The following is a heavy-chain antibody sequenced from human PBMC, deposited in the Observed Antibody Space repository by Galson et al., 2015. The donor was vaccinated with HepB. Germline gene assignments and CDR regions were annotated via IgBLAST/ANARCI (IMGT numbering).Heavy chain of an antibody. Sequence: SLRLSCAASGFTFSSYAMHWVRQAPGKGLEWVAVISYDGSNKYYADSVKGRFTISRDNSKNTLYLQMSSLRAEDTAVYYCARDGVCPMDVWGQGTTVTVSS. J-gene: IGHJ6*02. D-gene: IGHD2-8*01. CDR2: ISYDGSNK. CDR1: GFTFSSYA. CDR3: ARDGVCPMDV. V-gene: IGHV3-30-3*01.